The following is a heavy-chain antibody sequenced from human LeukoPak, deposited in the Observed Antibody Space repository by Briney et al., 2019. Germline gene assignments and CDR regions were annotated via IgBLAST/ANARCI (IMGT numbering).Heavy chain of an antibody. J-gene: IGHJ5*02. CDR3: ARGQYYDFWSGHPGWFDP. D-gene: IGHD3-3*01. Sequence: SETLSLTCAVSGGSISSGGYSWSWIRQPPGKGLEWIGYIYHSGSTYYNPSLKSRATISVDRSKNQFSLKLSSVTAADTAVYYCARGQYYDFWSGHPGWFDPWGQGTLVTVSS. CDR1: GGSISSGGYS. CDR2: IYHSGST. V-gene: IGHV4-30-2*01.